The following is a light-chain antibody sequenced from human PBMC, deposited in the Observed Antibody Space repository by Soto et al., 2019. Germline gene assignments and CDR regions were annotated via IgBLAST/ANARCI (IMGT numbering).Light chain of an antibody. CDR2: GTS. J-gene: IGKJ1*01. Sequence: EIVLTQSPGTLSLSPGERATLSCRTSQSVTTSYLAWYQQKPGQAPRLLIYGTSIRATGVPDRFSGSGSGTDFALTISSLEPEDFAVYYCQQYGSSRWTFGQGTKVDIK. CDR3: QQYGSSRWT. V-gene: IGKV3-20*01. CDR1: QSVTTSY.